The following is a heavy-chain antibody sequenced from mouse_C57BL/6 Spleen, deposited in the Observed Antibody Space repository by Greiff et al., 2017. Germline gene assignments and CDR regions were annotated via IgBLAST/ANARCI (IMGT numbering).Heavy chain of an antibody. Sequence: EVQLVESEGGLVQPGSSMKLSCTASGFTFSDYYMAWVRQVPEKGLEWVANINYDGSSTYYLDSLKSRFIISRDNAKNILYLQMSSLKSEDTATYYCARGGSRGTAMDYWGQGTSVTVSS. CDR1: GFTFSDYY. J-gene: IGHJ4*01. CDR3: ARGGSRGTAMDY. CDR2: INYDGSST. V-gene: IGHV5-16*01. D-gene: IGHD1-1*01.